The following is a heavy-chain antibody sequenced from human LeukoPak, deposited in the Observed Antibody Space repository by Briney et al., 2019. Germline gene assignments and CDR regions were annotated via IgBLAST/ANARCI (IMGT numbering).Heavy chain of an antibody. V-gene: IGHV3-23*01. CDR3: ARATGGFYGSGTFSWFDP. D-gene: IGHD3-10*01. CDR2: ISGSGGST. CDR1: GFTFSSYA. Sequence: PGGSLRLSCAASGFTFSSYAMSWVRQAPGKGLEWVSAISGSGGSTYYADSVKGRFTISRDNSKKTLYLQMGSLRTDDTAVYYCARATGGFYGSGTFSWFDPWGHGTLVTVSS. J-gene: IGHJ5*02.